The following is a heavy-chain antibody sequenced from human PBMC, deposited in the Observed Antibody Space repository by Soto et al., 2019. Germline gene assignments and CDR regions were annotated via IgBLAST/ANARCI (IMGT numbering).Heavy chain of an antibody. D-gene: IGHD2-2*01. J-gene: IGHJ5*02. Sequence: SETLSLTCTVSGGSISSSSYYWGWIRQPPGKGLEWIGSIYYSGSTYYNPSLKSRVTISVDTSKNQFSLKLSSVTAADTAVYYCARGVSAMPYNWFDPSGHGTLVTVSS. CDR2: IYYSGST. CDR3: ARGVSAMPYNWFDP. CDR1: GGSISSSSYY. V-gene: IGHV4-39*01.